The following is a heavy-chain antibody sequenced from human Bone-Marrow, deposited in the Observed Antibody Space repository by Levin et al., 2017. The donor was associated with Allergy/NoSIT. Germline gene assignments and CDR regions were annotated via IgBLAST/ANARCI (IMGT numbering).Heavy chain of an antibody. V-gene: IGHV4-59*08. Sequence: SETLSLTCTVSGASISSHWWGWIRQPPGKGLERIGYVHGSGSANFSPSLKSRVTMSVDASKSQFSLKLASLTAADTALYYCARQANDWPYYFDYWGQGTLVTVSS. D-gene: IGHD3-9*01. CDR2: VHGSGSA. CDR3: ARQANDWPYYFDY. J-gene: IGHJ4*02. CDR1: GASISSHW.